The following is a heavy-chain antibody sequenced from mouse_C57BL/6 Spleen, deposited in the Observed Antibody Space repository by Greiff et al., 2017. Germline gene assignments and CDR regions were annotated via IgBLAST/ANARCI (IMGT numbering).Heavy chain of an antibody. CDR2: INPNNGGT. V-gene: IGHV1-18*01. CDR1: GYTFTDYH. Sequence: VQLQQSGPELVKPGASVKIPCKASGYTFTDYHMDWVKQSHGKSLEWIGDINPNNGGTIYNQKFKGKATLTVDKSSSTAYMELRSLTSEDAAVYYCSRKSLRLPGFAYWGQGTLVTVSA. J-gene: IGHJ3*01. CDR3: SRKSLRLPGFAY. D-gene: IGHD5-5*01.